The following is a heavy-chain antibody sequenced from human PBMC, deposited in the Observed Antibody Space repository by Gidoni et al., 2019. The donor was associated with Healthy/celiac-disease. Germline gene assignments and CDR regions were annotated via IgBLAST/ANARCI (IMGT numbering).Heavy chain of an antibody. CDR1: GFTFSSYS. Sequence: EVQLVESGGGLVKPGGSLRLSCAASGFTFSSYSMNWVRQAPGKGLEWVSSISSSSSYIYYADSVKSRFTISRDNAKNSLDLQMNSLRAEDTAVYYCARGGDAFDIWGQGTMVTVSS. V-gene: IGHV3-21*01. J-gene: IGHJ3*02. CDR2: ISSSSSYI. CDR3: ARGGDAFDI.